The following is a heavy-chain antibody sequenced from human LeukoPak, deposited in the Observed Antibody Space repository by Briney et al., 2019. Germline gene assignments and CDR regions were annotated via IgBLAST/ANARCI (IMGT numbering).Heavy chain of an antibody. J-gene: IGHJ3*02. CDR1: GGSISSGDYC. V-gene: IGHV4-30-4*01. CDR2: IYYSGST. D-gene: IGHD2-2*01. Sequence: SETLSLTCTVSGGSISSGDYCWSWIRQPPGKGLEWIGYIYYSGSTYYNPSLKSRVTISVDTSKNQFSLKLSSVTAADTAVYYCARTYQDSYDAFDIWGQGTMATVSS. CDR3: ARTYQDSYDAFDI.